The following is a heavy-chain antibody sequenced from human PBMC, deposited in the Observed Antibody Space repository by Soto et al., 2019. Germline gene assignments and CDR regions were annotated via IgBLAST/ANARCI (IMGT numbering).Heavy chain of an antibody. CDR2: ISSSSSTI. CDR1: GFTFSSYS. D-gene: IGHD3-3*01. CDR3: ARGPSQITIFGVVIAHDDAFDI. Sequence: GGSLRLSCAASGFTFSSYSMNWVRQAPGKGLEWVSYISSSSSTIYYADSVKGRFTISRDNAKNSLYLQMNSLRDEDTAVYYCARGPSQITIFGVVIAHDDAFDIWGQGTMVTVS. J-gene: IGHJ3*02. V-gene: IGHV3-48*02.